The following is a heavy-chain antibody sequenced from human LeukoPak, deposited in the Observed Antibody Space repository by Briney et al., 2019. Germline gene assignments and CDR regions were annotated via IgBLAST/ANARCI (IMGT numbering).Heavy chain of an antibody. J-gene: IGHJ6*02. D-gene: IGHD2-2*01. Sequence: SGGSLRLSCAASGFTFSSHSMNWVRQAPGKGLEWVSSISRSSSYMYYADSVKGRFTISRDNAKNSLYLQMNSLRAEDTAVYYCARDLVVPQSPYYGMDVWGQGTTVTVSS. CDR1: GFTFSSHS. CDR2: ISRSSSYM. V-gene: IGHV3-21*01. CDR3: ARDLVVPQSPYYGMDV.